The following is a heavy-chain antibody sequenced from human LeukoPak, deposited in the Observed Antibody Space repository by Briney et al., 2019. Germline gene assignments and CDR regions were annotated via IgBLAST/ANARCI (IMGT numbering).Heavy chain of an antibody. CDR2: IYYSGST. D-gene: IGHD3-10*01. CDR3: ARGAALLWFGEFDC. J-gene: IGHJ4*02. V-gene: IGHV4-30-4*07. CDR1: GGSISSGGYS. Sequence: SETLSLTCAVSGGSISSGGYSWRWIRQPPGKGLEWTGNIYYSGSTYYNPSLKSRVTISVGTCKNQFSLKLSSVTAADTAVYYCARGAALLWFGEFDCWGQGTLVSVSS.